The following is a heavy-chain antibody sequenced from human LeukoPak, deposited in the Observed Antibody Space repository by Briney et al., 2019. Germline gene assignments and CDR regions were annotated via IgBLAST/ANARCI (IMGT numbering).Heavy chain of an antibody. V-gene: IGHV4-34*01. J-gene: IGHJ4*02. D-gene: IGHD1-26*01. CDR3: ARRWRSYYGY. CDR1: GGSFSGYY. Sequence: SETLSLTCAVYGGSFSGYYWSWIRQPPGKGLEWIGEINDSGSTNYNPSLKSRVTISVDTSKNQFSLKLSSVNAADTAVYYCARRWRSYYGYWGQGTLVTVSS. CDR2: INDSGST.